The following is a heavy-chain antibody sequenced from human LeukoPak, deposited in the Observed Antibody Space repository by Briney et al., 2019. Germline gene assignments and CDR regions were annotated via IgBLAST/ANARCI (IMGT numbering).Heavy chain of an antibody. CDR1: GFTFSSYA. J-gene: IGHJ4*02. V-gene: IGHV3-30-3*02. CDR2: ISYDGSNK. CDR3: AKNDGGVTGHFDY. D-gene: IGHD3-9*01. Sequence: GGSLRLSCAASGFTFSSYAMHWVRQAPGKGLEWVAVISYDGSNKYYADSVKGRFTISRDNSKNTLYLQMNSLRAEDTAVYYCAKNDGGVTGHFDYWGQGTLVTVSS.